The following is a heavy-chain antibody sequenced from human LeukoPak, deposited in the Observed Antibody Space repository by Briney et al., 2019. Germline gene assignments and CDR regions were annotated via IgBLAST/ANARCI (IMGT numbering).Heavy chain of an antibody. Sequence: GGSLRLSCAASGFTFSNYAMSWVRQAPGKGLEWVSGISGSGVNTYYADSVKGRRTISRDSSKNTLYLQMNSLRAEDTAVYYCARRAGAYSHPYDYWGQGTLVTVSS. CDR1: GFTFSNYA. V-gene: IGHV3-23*01. J-gene: IGHJ4*02. CDR2: ISGSGVNT. D-gene: IGHD4/OR15-4a*01. CDR3: ARRAGAYSHPYDY.